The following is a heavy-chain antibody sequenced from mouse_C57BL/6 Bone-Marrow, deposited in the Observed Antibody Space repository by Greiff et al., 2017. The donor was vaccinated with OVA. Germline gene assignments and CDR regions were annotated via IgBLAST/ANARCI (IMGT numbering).Heavy chain of an antibody. Sequence: VQLQQPGAELVRPGSSVKLSCKASGYTFTSYWMDWVKQRPGQGLEWIGNIYPSDSETPYNQKFKDKATLTVDKSSSTAYMQLSSLTSEDSAVYYCARSGGSPDYWGQGTTLTVSS. V-gene: IGHV1-61*01. CDR1: GYTFTSYW. J-gene: IGHJ2*01. CDR2: IYPSDSET. D-gene: IGHD1-1*02. CDR3: ARSGGSPDY.